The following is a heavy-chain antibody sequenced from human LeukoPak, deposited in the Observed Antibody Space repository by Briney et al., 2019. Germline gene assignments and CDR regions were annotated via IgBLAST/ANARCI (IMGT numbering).Heavy chain of an antibody. CDR2: IIPIFGTA. V-gene: IGHV1-69*06. D-gene: IGHD1-26*01. J-gene: IGHJ6*03. Sequence: SVKVSCKASGGTFSNYAISWVRQAPGQGLEWMGGIIPIFGTANYAQKFRGRVTITADKSTRTAYMELSSLRSEDTAVYYCARGSTGSGSVRWYYYYYMDVWGKGTTVTVSS. CDR3: ARGSTGSGSVRWYYYYYMDV. CDR1: GGTFSNYA.